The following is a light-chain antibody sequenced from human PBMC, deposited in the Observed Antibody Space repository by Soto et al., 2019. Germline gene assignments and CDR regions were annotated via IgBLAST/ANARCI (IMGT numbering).Light chain of an antibody. CDR2: GAS. CDR1: QSVSSNY. J-gene: IGKJ1*01. CDR3: QQYGSLPWT. Sequence: EIVLTQSPYTLSFSPVERSTLSFMASQSVSSNYLAWYQQIPGQAPRPLIYGASSRVPGIPDRFSGSGSGTDFTLTISRLEPEDFAVYYCQQYGSLPWTFGQGTKVDIK. V-gene: IGKV3-20*01.